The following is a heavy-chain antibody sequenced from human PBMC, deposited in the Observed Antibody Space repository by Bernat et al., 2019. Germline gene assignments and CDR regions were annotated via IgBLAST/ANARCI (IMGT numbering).Heavy chain of an antibody. CDR1: GFTFSSYW. Sequence: EVQLVESGGGLVQPGGSLRLSCAASGFTFSSYWMHWVRQAPGKGLVWVSRINSDGSSTSYADSVKGRFTISRDNAKNTLYLQMNSLRAEDTAVYYCARGEDIVVVVAAMDTTLFFDYWGQGTLVTVSS. J-gene: IGHJ4*02. D-gene: IGHD2-15*01. CDR3: ARGEDIVVVVAAMDTTLFFDY. V-gene: IGHV3-74*01. CDR2: INSDGSST.